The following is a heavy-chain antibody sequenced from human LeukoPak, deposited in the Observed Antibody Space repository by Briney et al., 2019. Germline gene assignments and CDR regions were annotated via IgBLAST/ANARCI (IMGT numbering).Heavy chain of an antibody. J-gene: IGHJ4*02. CDR2: IYPGDSDT. D-gene: IGHD2-2*01. V-gene: IGHV5-51*01. CDR1: GYSFTSYW. Sequence: GESLKISCKGSGYSFTSYWIGWVRQMPGKGLEWMGIIYPGDSDTRYSPSFQGQVTISADKSISTAYLQWSSLKASDTAMYYCARQAYCSSTSCYYFDYWGQGTLVTVSS. CDR3: ARQAYCSSTSCYYFDY.